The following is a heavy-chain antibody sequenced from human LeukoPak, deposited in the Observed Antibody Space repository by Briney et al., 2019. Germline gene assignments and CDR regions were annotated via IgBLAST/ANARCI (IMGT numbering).Heavy chain of an antibody. CDR1: GNSFGDYY. V-gene: IGHV4-59*05. Sequence: KTSETLSLTCTVSGNSFGDYYWSWIRQPAGKGLEWIGRIYHTGSAYYNPSLKSRVTISMDVSKNHFSLKLSSVTAADTAVYYCARTYDYVWGSYRSHSFDSWGQGTLVTASS. CDR2: IYHTGSA. J-gene: IGHJ4*02. D-gene: IGHD3-16*02. CDR3: ARTYDYVWGSYRSHSFDS.